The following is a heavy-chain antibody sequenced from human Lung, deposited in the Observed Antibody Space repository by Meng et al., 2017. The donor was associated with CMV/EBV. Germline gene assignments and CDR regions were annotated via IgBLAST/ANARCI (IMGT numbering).Heavy chain of an antibody. D-gene: IGHD1-7*01. CDR3: AHRDSITGTSGSLGEYYFGY. V-gene: IGHV2-5*02. J-gene: IGHJ4*02. Sequence: SRVSVGWSLQPPGQALEWLSLIYWDDDKRYSPFLKSRLTITKDTSKNQVVLTMTNMDLVDTATYYCAHRDSITGTSGSLGEYYFGYWGQGTLVTVSS. CDR1: SRVS. CDR2: IYWDDDK.